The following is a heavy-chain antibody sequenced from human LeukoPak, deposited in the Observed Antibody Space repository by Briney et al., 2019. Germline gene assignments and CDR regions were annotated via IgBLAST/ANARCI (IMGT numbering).Heavy chain of an antibody. V-gene: IGHV1-69*01. D-gene: IGHD3-10*01. CDR2: IIPIFGTA. J-gene: IGHJ4*02. CDR3: ARQSSGYFGSDY. Sequence: EALVKVSCKASGGTFSSYAISWVRQAPGQGLEWMGGIIPIFGTANYAQKFQGRVTITADESTNTAYMELSSLRSEDTAVYFCARQSSGYFGSDYWGQGTLVTVSS. CDR1: GGTFSSYA.